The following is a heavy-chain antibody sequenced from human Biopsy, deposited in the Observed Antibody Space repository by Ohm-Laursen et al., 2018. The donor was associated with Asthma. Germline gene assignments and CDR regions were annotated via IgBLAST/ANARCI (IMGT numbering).Heavy chain of an antibody. CDR3: ARAQDYYDSRGYYRSFDY. D-gene: IGHD3-22*01. CDR2: IYYSGST. Sequence: LTCTVSYGSITSGGYYWTWIRQHPGKGLEWIGFIYYSGSTYYNPSLKSRVSISIDTSKNQFSLKLSSVTAADTAVYYCARAQDYYDSRGYYRSFDYWGQGTLVTVSS. J-gene: IGHJ4*02. V-gene: IGHV4-31*03. CDR1: YGSITSGGYY.